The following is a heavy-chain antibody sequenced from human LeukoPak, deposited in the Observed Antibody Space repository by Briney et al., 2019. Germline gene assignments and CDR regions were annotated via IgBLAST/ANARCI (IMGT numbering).Heavy chain of an antibody. Sequence: SETLSLTCTVSGGSISSDSYYWSWIRQPPGEGLEWIGYIYYSGSTNYNPSLKSRVTISVDTSKNQFSLKLSSVTAADTAVYYCARHLSSSWSAFDYWGQGTLVTVSS. J-gene: IGHJ4*02. CDR3: ARHLSSSWSAFDY. CDR2: IYYSGST. D-gene: IGHD6-13*01. V-gene: IGHV4-61*01. CDR1: GGSISSDSYY.